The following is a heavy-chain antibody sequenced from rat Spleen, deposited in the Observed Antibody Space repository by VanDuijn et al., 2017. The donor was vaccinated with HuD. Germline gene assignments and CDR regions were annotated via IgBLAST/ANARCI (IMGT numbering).Heavy chain of an antibody. J-gene: IGHJ2*01. Sequence: QVQLKESGPGLVQPPHTLSPACTVSGFSLPSYTLIWVRQPPGKGLEWIAALSSGGSTYYNSALKSRLSISRDTSKTKVFLKMNSLQTEDKAMYFCVRSRGYSSPDYWGQGVMVTVSS. CDR3: VRSRGYSSPDY. CDR1: GFSLPSYT. V-gene: IGHV2-6*01. CDR2: LSSGGST. D-gene: IGHD1-2*01.